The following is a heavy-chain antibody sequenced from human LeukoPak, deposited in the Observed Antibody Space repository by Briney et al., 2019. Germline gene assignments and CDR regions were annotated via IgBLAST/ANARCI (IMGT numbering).Heavy chain of an antibody. CDR1: SGSISSYY. V-gene: IGHV4-59*01. Sequence: SETLSLTCTVSSGSISSYYWSWIRQPPGKGLEWIGYIYYSGSTKYNPSLKSRVTISLDASKNQFSLKLRSVTAADTAVYYCARGEKILRYFEMGWFDPWGQGTLVTVSS. D-gene: IGHD3-9*01. CDR2: IYYSGST. J-gene: IGHJ5*02. CDR3: ARGEKILRYFEMGWFDP.